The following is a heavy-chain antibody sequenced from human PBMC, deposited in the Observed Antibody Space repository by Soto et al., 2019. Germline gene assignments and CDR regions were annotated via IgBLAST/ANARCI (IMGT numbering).Heavy chain of an antibody. Sequence: SETLSLTCTVSGGSISSYYWSWIRQPPGKGLEWIGYIYYSGSTNYNPSLKSRVTISVDTSKNQFSLKLSSVTAADTAVYYCARGGSGGSRYPYYYYYMDVWGKGTTVTVSS. CDR1: GGSISSYY. D-gene: IGHD2-15*01. CDR3: ARGGSGGSRYPYYYYYMDV. J-gene: IGHJ6*03. V-gene: IGHV4-59*08. CDR2: IYYSGST.